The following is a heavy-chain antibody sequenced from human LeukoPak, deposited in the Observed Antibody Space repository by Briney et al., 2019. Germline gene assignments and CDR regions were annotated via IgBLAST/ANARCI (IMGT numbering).Heavy chain of an antibody. J-gene: IGHJ5*02. CDR2: IYTSGTI. CDR3: ARDSGTTGEVKFDP. CDR1: GGSLSPYY. Sequence: SQTLSLTCTVSGGSLSPYYWSWIRQPAGTALEWIGRIYTSGTITYNPSLKSRVTMSVDTSKNQFSLKLSSVTAADTAVYYCARDSGTTGEVKFDPWGQGTLVTVSS. V-gene: IGHV4-4*07. D-gene: IGHD3-10*01.